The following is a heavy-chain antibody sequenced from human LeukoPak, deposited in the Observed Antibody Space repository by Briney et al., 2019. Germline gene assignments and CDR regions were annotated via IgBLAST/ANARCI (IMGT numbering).Heavy chain of an antibody. J-gene: IGHJ4*02. CDR2: INAGNGNT. Sequence: GASVKVSCKASGYTFTSYAIHWVRQAPGQRLEWMGWINAGNGNTKYSQKFQGRVTITRDTSASTAYMELSSLRSEDTAVYYCARGLLWFGELSSPGYWGQGTLVTVSS. CDR3: ARGLLWFGELSSPGY. D-gene: IGHD3-10*01. V-gene: IGHV1-3*01. CDR1: GYTFTSYA.